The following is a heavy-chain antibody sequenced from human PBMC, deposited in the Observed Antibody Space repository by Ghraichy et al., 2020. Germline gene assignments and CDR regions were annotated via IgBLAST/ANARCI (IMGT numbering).Heavy chain of an antibody. CDR2: INHSGST. CDR1: GGSFSGYY. J-gene: IGHJ4*02. D-gene: IGHD6-13*01. CDR3: AREMGSSWYLGAPLDY. Sequence: SETLSLTCAVYGGSFSGYYWSWIRQPPGKGLEWIGEINHSGSTNYNPSLKSRVTISVDTSKNQFSLKLSSVTAADTAVYYCAREMGSSWYLGAPLDYWGQGTLVTVSS. V-gene: IGHV4-34*01.